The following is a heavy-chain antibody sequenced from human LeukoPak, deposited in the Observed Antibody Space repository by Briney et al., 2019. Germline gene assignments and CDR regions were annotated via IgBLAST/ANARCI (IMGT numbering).Heavy chain of an antibody. CDR3: AKDRLVGSYYGFDY. CDR2: ISGSGGST. J-gene: IGHJ4*02. CDR1: GFTFSSYA. D-gene: IGHD1-26*01. Sequence: GESLKISCAASGFTFSSYAMSWVRQAPGKGLEWVSAISGSGGSTYYADSVKGRFTISRDNSKNTLYLQMNSLRAEDTAVYYCAKDRLVGSYYGFDYWGQGTLVTVSS. V-gene: IGHV3-23*01.